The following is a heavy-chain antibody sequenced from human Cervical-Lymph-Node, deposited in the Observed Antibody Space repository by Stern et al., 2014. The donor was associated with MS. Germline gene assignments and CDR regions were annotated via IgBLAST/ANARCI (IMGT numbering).Heavy chain of an antibody. V-gene: IGHV3-30*18. CDR2: VLDDGSIQ. D-gene: IGHD5-12*01. J-gene: IGHJ6*02. CDR3: AKDQLSGYPYGMDV. CDR1: GFTLSGYG. Sequence: QVQLVQSGGGVVQPGRSLRLSCAASGFTLSGYGMHWVRQAPGKGLEWLAIVLDDGSIQDYAESVRGRFTISRDTSKNTLYLQMNSLRGGDTAVYFCAKDQLSGYPYGMDVWGQGTTVTVSS.